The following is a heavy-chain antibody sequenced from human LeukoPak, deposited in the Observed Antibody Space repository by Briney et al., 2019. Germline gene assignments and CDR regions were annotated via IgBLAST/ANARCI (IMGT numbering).Heavy chain of an antibody. D-gene: IGHD6-13*01. CDR1: GNSFTSYW. J-gene: IGHJ4*02. CDR3: ARHASLRAAGDY. CDR2: IYPGDSDS. Sequence: GESLKISCKGSGNSFTSYWNGWVRPMPGEGLGWVGIIYPGDSDSRYSPTFQGQVTISADKSISTAYLQWSSLKASDTAMYYCARHASLRAAGDYWGQGTLVTVSS. V-gene: IGHV5-51*01.